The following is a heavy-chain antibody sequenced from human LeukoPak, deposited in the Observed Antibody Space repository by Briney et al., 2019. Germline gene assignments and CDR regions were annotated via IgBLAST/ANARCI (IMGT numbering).Heavy chain of an antibody. CDR1: GYTFTSYA. D-gene: IGHD6-13*01. V-gene: IGHV7-4-1*02. CDR2: INTNTGNP. J-gene: IGHJ4*02. CDR3: ASDHPRSSSWSDY. Sequence: ASVNVSFKASGYTFTSYAMNWVRQAPGQGLEWMGWINTNTGNPTYAQGFTGRFVFYLDTSVSKAYMKISSLKAEDTDVYYCASDHPRSSSWSDYWGQGTLVTVSS.